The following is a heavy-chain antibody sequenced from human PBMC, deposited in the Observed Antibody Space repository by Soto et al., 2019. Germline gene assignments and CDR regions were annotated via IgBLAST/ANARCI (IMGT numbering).Heavy chain of an antibody. Sequence: QVQLQESGPGLVKPSQTLSLTYTVSGGSISSGGYYWSWIRQHPGKGLEWIGYIYYSGSTYYNPSLRSRVTIAVDTSKNQFSLKLSSVTAADTAVYYCARDPAGLGLLPLFDYWGQGTLVTVSS. CDR2: IYYSGST. CDR3: ARDPAGLGLLPLFDY. J-gene: IGHJ4*02. D-gene: IGHD2-15*01. V-gene: IGHV4-31*03. CDR1: GGSISSGGYY.